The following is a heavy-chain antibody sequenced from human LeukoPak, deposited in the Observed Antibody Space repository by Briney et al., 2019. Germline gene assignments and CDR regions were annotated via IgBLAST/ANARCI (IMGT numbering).Heavy chain of an antibody. J-gene: IGHJ4*02. V-gene: IGHV4-59*01. Sequence: PSETLSLTCTVSGGSIGTYYWSWIRQPPGKGLEWIGYIYDSGSTNYNPSLKSRVTISEDTSKRQFSLKLRSVTAADTAVYYCARVVGRYCSSTSCYIDYWGQGTLVTVSS. CDR1: GGSIGTYY. D-gene: IGHD2-2*02. CDR3: ARVVGRYCSSTSCYIDY. CDR2: IYDSGST.